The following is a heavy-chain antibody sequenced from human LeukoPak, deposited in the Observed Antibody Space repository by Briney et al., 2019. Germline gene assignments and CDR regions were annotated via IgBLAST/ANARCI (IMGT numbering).Heavy chain of an antibody. CDR2: ISSSGSTI. CDR3: ARVDTAMDDAFDI. J-gene: IGHJ3*02. D-gene: IGHD5-18*01. V-gene: IGHV3-11*01. CDR1: EFTFSDYY. Sequence: GGSLRLSCAASEFTFSDYYMSWIRQAPGKGLEWVSYISSSGSTIYYAASVKGRFTISRDNAKTSLYLQMNSLGAEDTAVYYCARVDTAMDDAFDIWGQGTMVTVSS.